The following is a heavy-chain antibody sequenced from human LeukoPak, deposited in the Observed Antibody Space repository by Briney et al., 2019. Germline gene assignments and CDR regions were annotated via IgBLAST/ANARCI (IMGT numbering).Heavy chain of an antibody. D-gene: IGHD3-10*01. V-gene: IGHV3-43*02. CDR1: GFTFVNFA. CDR2: ISEDGSIT. CDR3: AKDPRREYYFDF. Sequence: GGSLRLSCVAPGFTFVNFAMPWVRQFPGKGLEWVAIISEDGSITYYADSVKGRFSISRDNSKNSLYLQMNSLRREDTAFYYCAKDPRREYYFDFWGQGTRVTVSS. J-gene: IGHJ4*02.